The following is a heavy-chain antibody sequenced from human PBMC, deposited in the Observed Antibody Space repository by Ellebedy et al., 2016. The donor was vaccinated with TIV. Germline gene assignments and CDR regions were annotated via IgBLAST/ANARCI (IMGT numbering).Heavy chain of an antibody. CDR1: GGSISSYY. V-gene: IGHV4-59*01. CDR3: ARARGVPPTSFDP. Sequence: MPSETLSLTCTVSGGSISSYYWSWLRQPPGKGLEWIGYIYYSGSTNYNPSLNSRVTISVDTSKNQFSLKLSSVTAADTAVYYCARARGVPPTSFDPWGQGTLVTVSS. CDR2: IYYSGST. D-gene: IGHD2-2*01. J-gene: IGHJ5*02.